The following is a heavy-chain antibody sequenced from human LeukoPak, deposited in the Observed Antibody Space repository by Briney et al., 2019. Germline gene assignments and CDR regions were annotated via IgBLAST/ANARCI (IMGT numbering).Heavy chain of an antibody. V-gene: IGHV4-34*01. CDR2: INHSGST. D-gene: IGHD3-16*01. Sequence: PSETLSLTXAVYGGSFSGYYWSWIGQPPGKGLEWIGEINHSGSTNYNPSLKSRVTISVDTSKNQFSLKLSSVSAADTAVYYCARGAKMYSDYVWGSSQPRLDYWGQGTLVTVSS. CDR3: ARGAKMYSDYVWGSSQPRLDY. J-gene: IGHJ4*02. CDR1: GGSFSGYY.